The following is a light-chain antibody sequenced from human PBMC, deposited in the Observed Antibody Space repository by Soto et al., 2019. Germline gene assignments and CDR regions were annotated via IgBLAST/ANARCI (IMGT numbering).Light chain of an antibody. Sequence: QSALTQPASVSGSPGQSITISCTGTSSDVGGYNYVSWYQQHPGKAPKLMIYDVNNRPSGVSNRFSGSKSGNTASLTISGLQAEDEADSYCSSYTGSSTYVVFGGATKLTVL. CDR3: SSYTGSSTYVV. CDR2: DVN. CDR1: SSDVGGYNY. J-gene: IGLJ2*01. V-gene: IGLV2-14*01.